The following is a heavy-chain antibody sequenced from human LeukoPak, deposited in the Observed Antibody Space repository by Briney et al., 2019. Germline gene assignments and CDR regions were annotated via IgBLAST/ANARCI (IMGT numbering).Heavy chain of an antibody. CDR3: ARDTFVGTYGSGSYRY. Sequence: PSETLSLTCTVSGDSVRTSSHYWGWIRQSPGGGLEWIGSIYYSGSTYYNPSLKSRVTISVDTSKNQFSLKLSSVTAADTAVYYCARDTFVGTYGSGSYRYWGQGTLVTVSS. CDR1: GDSVRTSSHY. V-gene: IGHV4-39*07. CDR2: IYYSGST. J-gene: IGHJ4*02. D-gene: IGHD3-10*01.